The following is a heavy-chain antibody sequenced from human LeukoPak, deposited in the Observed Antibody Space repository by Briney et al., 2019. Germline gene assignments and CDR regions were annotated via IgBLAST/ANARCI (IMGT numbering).Heavy chain of an antibody. CDR2: IYNDGST. J-gene: IGHJ4*02. Sequence: GGSLRLSCEASGFTFRSYAMTWVRQAPGKGLEWVSVIYNDGSTYYADTVKGRFTISRDNSKNTLYLQMNSLRAEDTAVYYCAKDRAKGLFDYWGQGTLVTVSS. CDR1: GFTFRSYA. V-gene: IGHV3-23*03. D-gene: IGHD3-10*01. CDR3: AKDRAKGLFDY.